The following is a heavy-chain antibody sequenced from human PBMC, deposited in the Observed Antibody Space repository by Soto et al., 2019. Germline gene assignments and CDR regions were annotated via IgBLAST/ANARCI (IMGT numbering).Heavy chain of an antibody. V-gene: IGHV3-23*01. CDR2: ISGSGGST. D-gene: IGHD2-15*01. J-gene: IGHJ3*02. CDR3: ARDRWYCSGGSCYRDAFDI. CDR1: GFTFSSYA. Sequence: GGSLRLSCAASGFTFSSYAMSWVRQAPGKGLEWVSAISGSGGSTYYADSVKGRFTISRDNSKNTLYLQMNSLRAEDTAVYYCARDRWYCSGGSCYRDAFDIWGQGTMVTVSS.